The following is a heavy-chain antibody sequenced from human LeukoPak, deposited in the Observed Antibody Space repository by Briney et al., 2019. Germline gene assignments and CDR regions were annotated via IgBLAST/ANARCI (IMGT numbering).Heavy chain of an antibody. J-gene: IGHJ4*02. V-gene: IGHV3-30*04. CDR2: ISYDGSNK. D-gene: IGHD5-18*01. Sequence: GASLRLSCAASGFTFSSYAMSWVRQAPGKGLEWVAVISYDGSNKYYADSVKDRFTISRDNSKNTLYLQMNSLRAEDTAVYYCATLGAEADTAAYFDYWGQGTLVTVSS. CDR1: GFTFSSYA. CDR3: ATLGAEADTAAYFDY.